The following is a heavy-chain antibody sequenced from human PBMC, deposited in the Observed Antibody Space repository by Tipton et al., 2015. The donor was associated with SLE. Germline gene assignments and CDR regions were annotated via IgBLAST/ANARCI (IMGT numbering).Heavy chain of an antibody. CDR1: GGSISSSSYY. CDR3: ARTYYGSNGAFDM. Sequence: TLSLTCTVSGGSISSSSYYWGWIRQPPGKGLEWIGSIYYSGSTYYNPSLKSRVTISVDTSKNQISLQLTSVTAADTAVYYCARTYYGSNGAFDMWGQGTMVTVSS. V-gene: IGHV4-39*07. D-gene: IGHD3-10*01. CDR2: IYYSGST. J-gene: IGHJ3*02.